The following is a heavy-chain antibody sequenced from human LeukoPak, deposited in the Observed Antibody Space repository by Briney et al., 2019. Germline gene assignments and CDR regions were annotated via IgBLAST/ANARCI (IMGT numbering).Heavy chain of an antibody. CDR1: GFTFSSYA. CDR2: ISYDGSNK. J-gene: IGHJ6*02. CDR3: ARGAAARPGYYGMDV. Sequence: PGGSLRLSCAASGFTFSSYAMHWVRQAPVKGLEWVAVISYDGSNKYYADSVKGRFTISRDNSKNTLYLQMNSLRAEDTAVYYCARGAAARPGYYGMDVWGQGTTVTVSS. D-gene: IGHD6-6*01. V-gene: IGHV3-30-3*01.